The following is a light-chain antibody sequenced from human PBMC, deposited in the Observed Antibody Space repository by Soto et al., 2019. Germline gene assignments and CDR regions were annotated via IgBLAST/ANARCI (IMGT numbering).Light chain of an antibody. Sequence: EIFMTQSPATLSVFPGERVILSCRASQSVGSTFAWYHQKPGQAPRLLIRGSSPRATGVPARFSGSGSGTEFTLTISSLQSEDCAVYYCKQYSSSLTCGGGTTLEIK. CDR3: KQYSSSLT. J-gene: IGKJ4*02. CDR1: QSVGST. V-gene: IGKV3-15*01. CDR2: GSS.